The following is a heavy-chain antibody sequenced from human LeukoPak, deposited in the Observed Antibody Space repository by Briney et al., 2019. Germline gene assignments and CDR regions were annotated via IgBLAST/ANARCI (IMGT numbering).Heavy chain of an antibody. CDR3: ARDGPHYDLDV. V-gene: IGHV3-33*01. Sequence: GGSLRLSCAASGFTFRIFGLHWFRQAPGKSLEWVAFISSDGSNTDYVESLKGRFTISRDSSKNSLYLQMNSLRAEDTAVYYCARDGPHYDLDVWGQGTTVTVSS. CDR2: ISSDGSNT. CDR1: GFTFRIFG. J-gene: IGHJ6*02. D-gene: IGHD3-3*01.